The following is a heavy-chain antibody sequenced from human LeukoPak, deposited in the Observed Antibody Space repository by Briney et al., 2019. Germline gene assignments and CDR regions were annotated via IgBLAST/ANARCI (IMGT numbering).Heavy chain of an antibody. J-gene: IGHJ4*02. CDR3: ARDSSYSTGWYDY. D-gene: IGHD6-19*01. CDR2: TYYRSQWHN. V-gene: IGHV6-1*01. Sequence: SQALSLTCAISGDTVSNNRDAWNWVRQSPSRGLEWLGRTYYRSQWHNDYAVSVISRITINADTSRNQFSLHLNSVTPDDTAVYYCARDSSYSTGWYDYWGQGILVTVSS. CDR1: GDTVSNNRDA.